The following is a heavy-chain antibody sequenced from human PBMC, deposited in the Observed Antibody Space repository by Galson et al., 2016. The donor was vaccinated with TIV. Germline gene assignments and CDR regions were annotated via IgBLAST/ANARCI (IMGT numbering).Heavy chain of an antibody. V-gene: IGHV6-1*01. CDR3: TRAAGKKGASCYATCETFDI. Sequence: CAISGDSVSSDSAAWNWVRQSPSRGLEWLGRTYYRSRWYYDYKVSVKSRITINPDPSKNQFSLQLNSVTPEDTAVYYCTRAAGKKGASCYATCETFDIWGQGTMVTVSS. D-gene: IGHD2-2*01. CDR2: TYYRSRWYY. J-gene: IGHJ3*02. CDR1: GDSVSSDSAA.